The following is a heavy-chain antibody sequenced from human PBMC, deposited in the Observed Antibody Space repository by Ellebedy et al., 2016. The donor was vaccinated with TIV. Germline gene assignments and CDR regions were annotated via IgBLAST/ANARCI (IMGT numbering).Heavy chain of an antibody. Sequence: AASVKVSCKASGYTFTSYYIHWVRQAPGQGLEWMGIINPNGGSTSYAQKFRGRFTLTSDTSTSTVSMELSSLRSEDTAVYYCARIPGEYRSHSDLDCWGRGTLVTVPS. V-gene: IGHV1-46*01. D-gene: IGHD2-15*01. CDR2: INPNGGST. J-gene: IGHJ4*02. CDR1: GYTFTSYY. CDR3: ARIPGEYRSHSDLDC.